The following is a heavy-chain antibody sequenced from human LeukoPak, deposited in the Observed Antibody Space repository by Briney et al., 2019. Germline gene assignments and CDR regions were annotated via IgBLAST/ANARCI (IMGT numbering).Heavy chain of an antibody. CDR2: ISAYNGNT. CDR1: GYTFTSYG. D-gene: IGHD3-10*01. J-gene: IGHJ2*01. CDR3: ATSSRQEVRGETDLDRRYFHFDL. Sequence: GASVKVSCKASGYTFTSYGISWVRQAPGQGLEWMGWISAYNGNTNYAQKFQGRVTMTEDTSTDTAYMELSSLRSEDTAVYYCATSSRQEVRGETDLDRRYFHFDLWGRGTLVTVSS. V-gene: IGHV1-18*01.